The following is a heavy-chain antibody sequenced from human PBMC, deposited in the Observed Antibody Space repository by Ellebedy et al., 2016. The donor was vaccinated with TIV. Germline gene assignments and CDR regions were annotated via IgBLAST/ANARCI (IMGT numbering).Heavy chain of an antibody. CDR3: ARGLIESAYFDY. Sequence: MPSETLSLTCAVYGGSFSGYYWSWIRQPPGKGLEWIGEINHSGSTNYNPSPKSRVTISVDTSKNQFSLKLSSVTAPDTAVYYGARGLIESAYFDYWGQGTLVTVSS. CDR2: INHSGST. V-gene: IGHV4-34*01. D-gene: IGHD2-2*01. J-gene: IGHJ4*02. CDR1: GGSFSGYY.